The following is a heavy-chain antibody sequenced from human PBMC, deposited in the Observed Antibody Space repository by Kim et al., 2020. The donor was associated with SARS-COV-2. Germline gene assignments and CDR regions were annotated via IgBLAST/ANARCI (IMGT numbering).Heavy chain of an antibody. CDR1: GFSFSTFW. D-gene: IGHD6-19*01. Sequence: GGSLRLSCAASGFSFSTFWMTWVRQAPGKGLEWVANIKQDGSEKYYVDSVKGRFTISRDNAKNSLYLQMSSLSAEDTAVYYCARDRYNTGYYGDFDYWGQGTLVTVSS. J-gene: IGHJ4*02. CDR2: IKQDGSEK. CDR3: ARDRYNTGYYGDFDY. V-gene: IGHV3-7*01.